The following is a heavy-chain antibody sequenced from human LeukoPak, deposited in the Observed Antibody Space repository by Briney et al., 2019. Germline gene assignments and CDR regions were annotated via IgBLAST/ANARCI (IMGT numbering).Heavy chain of an antibody. J-gene: IGHJ6*03. CDR2: INPSGCRT. Sequence: ASVKVSCKASGYTFTSYYMHWVRQAPGQGLEWRGLINPSGCRTTSANKFQGKFTLTRHMSKSTVYMELRSLRSEDKAVYYCARGGDIHLWINSYYFMDVWGKGTTVTVSS. CDR3: ARGGDIHLWINSYYFMDV. V-gene: IGHV1-46*01. CDR1: GYTFTSYY. D-gene: IGHD5-18*01.